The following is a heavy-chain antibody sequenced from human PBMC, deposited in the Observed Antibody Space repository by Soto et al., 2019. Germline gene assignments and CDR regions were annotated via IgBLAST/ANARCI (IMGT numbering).Heavy chain of an antibody. Sequence: QLQLQESGPGLVKPSETLSLTCTVSGGSISSSSYYWGWIRQPPGKGLEWIGSIYYSGSTYYNPSLKSRVTISVDTSKNQFSLKLSSVTAADTAVYYCASAGFDWLLDFDYWGQGTLVTVSS. J-gene: IGHJ4*02. D-gene: IGHD3-9*01. CDR1: GGSISSSSYY. CDR3: ASAGFDWLLDFDY. CDR2: IYYSGST. V-gene: IGHV4-39*01.